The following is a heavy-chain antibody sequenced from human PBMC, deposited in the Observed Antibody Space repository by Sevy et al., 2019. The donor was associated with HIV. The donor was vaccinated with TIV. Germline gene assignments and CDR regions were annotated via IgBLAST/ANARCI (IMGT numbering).Heavy chain of an antibody. CDR2: IYYSGTT. D-gene: IGHD1-26*01. CDR3: ARVGGLTDYGMDV. V-gene: IGHV4-61*01. J-gene: IGHJ6*02. Sequence: SETLSLTCTVSGGSVSSDTYYWSWIRQPPGKGLECIGYIYYSGTTNYNPSLKSRVTISVDTCKNQFSLKLTSVTAADTALYYCARVGGLTDYGMDVWGQGTTVTASS. CDR1: GGSVSSDTYY.